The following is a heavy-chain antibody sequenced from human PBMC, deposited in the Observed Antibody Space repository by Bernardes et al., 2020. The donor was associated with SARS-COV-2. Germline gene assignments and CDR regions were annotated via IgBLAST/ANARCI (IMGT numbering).Heavy chain of an antibody. CDR2: IWYNGNNK. CDR3: ARGIPTVINLFDY. CDR1: GFPFSSYG. Sequence: GGSLRLSCAASGFPFSSYGMHWVRQVPGKGLEWVAVIWYNGNNKYYANSVKGRFTISRDNSNNTLYLQMNSLRAEDTAVYYCARGIPTVINLFDYWGQGTLVTGSS. D-gene: IGHD4-17*01. V-gene: IGHV3-33*01. J-gene: IGHJ4*02.